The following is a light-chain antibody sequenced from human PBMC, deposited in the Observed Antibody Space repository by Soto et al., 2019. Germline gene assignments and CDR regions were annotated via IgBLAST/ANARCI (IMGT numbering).Light chain of an antibody. CDR1: QCVNSN. Sequence: EIVMTQSPATLSVSPGERATLSCRASQCVNSNLAWYRQKPGQSPRLLISDASTRPTGVPARFSGSGSGTEFTLTISSLQSEDSGIYYCQQYNFWPPLTLGGESKVAIK. CDR2: DAS. J-gene: IGKJ4*01. V-gene: IGKV3-15*01. CDR3: QQYNFWPPLT.